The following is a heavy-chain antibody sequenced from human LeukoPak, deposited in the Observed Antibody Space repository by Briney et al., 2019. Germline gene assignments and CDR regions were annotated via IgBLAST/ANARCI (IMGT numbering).Heavy chain of an antibody. Sequence: SATLSLPCPVSGGSISSYYWSWFRAPAGKGPEWIGRIYTSGSTNYNPSLKSRVTMSVDTSKNQFSLKLSSVTAADTAVYYCARGYYDILTGYFPGDYWGQGTLVTVSS. CDR3: ARGYYDILTGYFPGDY. CDR2: IYTSGST. V-gene: IGHV4-4*07. D-gene: IGHD3-9*01. J-gene: IGHJ4*02. CDR1: GGSISSYY.